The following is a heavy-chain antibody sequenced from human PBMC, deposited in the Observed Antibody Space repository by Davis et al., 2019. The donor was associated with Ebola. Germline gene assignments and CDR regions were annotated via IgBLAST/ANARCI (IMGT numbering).Heavy chain of an antibody. Sequence: PGGSLRLSCAASGFTFSSYWMSWVRQAPGKGLEWVANIKQDGSEKYYVDSVKGRFTISRDNAKNSLYLQMNSLRAEDTAVYYCARDSVVVVPAAIYYYYYGMDVWGQGTTVTVSS. V-gene: IGHV3-7*03. D-gene: IGHD2-2*01. CDR1: GFTFSSYW. CDR3: ARDSVVVVPAAIYYYYYGMDV. J-gene: IGHJ6*02. CDR2: IKQDGSEK.